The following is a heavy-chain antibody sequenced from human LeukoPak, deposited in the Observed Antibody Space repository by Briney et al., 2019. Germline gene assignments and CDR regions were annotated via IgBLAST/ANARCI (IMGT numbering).Heavy chain of an antibody. CDR3: AKDWRADC. Sequence: PGGSLRLSCVASGFTFSNYPMTWVRQAPGKGLEWVSAISGSGDSIKYAPFVKGRFTTSRDNSKNTLCLRLNSLRVEDTAVYYCAKDWRADCWGQGTLVTVSS. CDR1: GFTFSNYP. J-gene: IGHJ4*02. V-gene: IGHV3-23*01. CDR2: ISGSGDSI.